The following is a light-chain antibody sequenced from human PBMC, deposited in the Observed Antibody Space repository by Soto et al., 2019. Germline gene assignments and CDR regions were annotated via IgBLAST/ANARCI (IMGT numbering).Light chain of an antibody. Sequence: QSALTQPASVSGSPGQSITISCTGTSSDVGGYNYVSWYHKHPGKAPKLMIYEVSNRPSGVSNRFSGSKSGNTASLTISGLQAEDESDYYCSSYTSSSTRDVVFGGGTKLTVL. CDR1: SSDVGGYNY. V-gene: IGLV2-14*01. J-gene: IGLJ2*01. CDR3: SSYTSSSTRDVV. CDR2: EVS.